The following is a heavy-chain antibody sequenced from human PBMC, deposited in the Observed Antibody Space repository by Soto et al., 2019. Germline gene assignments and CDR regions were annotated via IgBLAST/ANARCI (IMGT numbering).Heavy chain of an antibody. CDR1: GFTFSNFA. CDR3: VKDTSSAPYYMDV. CDR2: ITGSTGST. Sequence: PAGSLRLSCAASGFTFSNFAMGWVRHAPGKGLEWVSEITGSTGSTYYADSVRGRFFISRDNSKNTLHLQMNSLRVEDTAVYYCVKDTSSAPYYMDVWGKGTTVTVSS. J-gene: IGHJ6*03. D-gene: IGHD2-2*01. V-gene: IGHV3-23*01.